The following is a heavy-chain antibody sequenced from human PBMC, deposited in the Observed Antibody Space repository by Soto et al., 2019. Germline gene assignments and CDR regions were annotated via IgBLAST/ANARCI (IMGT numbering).Heavy chain of an antibody. Sequence: ASVKVSCKASGYTFTSYAMHWVRQAPGQRLEWMGWINAGNGNTKYSQKFQGRVTITRDTSASTAYMELSSLRSEETDVYYCAIKSSAWYGWSFDICGRGNLVNVS. J-gene: IGHJ2*01. CDR1: GYTFTSYA. CDR2: INAGNGNT. V-gene: IGHV1-3*01. D-gene: IGHD6-19*01. CDR3: AIKSSAWYGWSFDI.